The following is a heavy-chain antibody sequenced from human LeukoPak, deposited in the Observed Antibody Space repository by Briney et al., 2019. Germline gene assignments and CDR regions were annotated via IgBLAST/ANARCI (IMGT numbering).Heavy chain of an antibody. CDR2: IYDSGRT. Sequence: PSETLSLTCTVSGGSISNYYCSWIRQPPGKGLEWIGYIYDSGRTKNNPSLKSRVTISVDTSKNQFSLKLSSVTAADTAVYYCAIGYHTNWFDPWGQGTLVTVSS. J-gene: IGHJ5*02. D-gene: IGHD2-2*01. CDR1: GGSISNYY. V-gene: IGHV4-59*01. CDR3: AIGYHTNWFDP.